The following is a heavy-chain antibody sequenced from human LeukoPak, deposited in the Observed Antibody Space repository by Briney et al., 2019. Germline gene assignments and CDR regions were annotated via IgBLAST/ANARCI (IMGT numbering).Heavy chain of an antibody. CDR1: GFTFSTST. J-gene: IGHJ4*02. CDR3: ARVPSRTELDFDY. Sequence: GGSLRLPCAASGFTFSTSTMNWVRQAPGKGLEWVSSIGYTSTDKYYVASVKGRFTISRDNAENSLYLQMNSLRAEDTAVYYCARVPSRTELDFDYWGQGTLVTVSS. D-gene: IGHD1-7*01. CDR2: IGYTSTDK. V-gene: IGHV3-21*01.